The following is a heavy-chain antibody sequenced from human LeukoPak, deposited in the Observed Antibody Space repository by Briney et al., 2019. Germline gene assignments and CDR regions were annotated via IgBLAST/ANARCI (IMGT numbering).Heavy chain of an antibody. D-gene: IGHD2-21*01. CDR2: MCSGGAI. CDR3: ATEKIPDEHRGAFDI. V-gene: IGHV3-53*01. CDR1: GFTVSSNY. J-gene: IGHJ3*02. Sequence: GGSLRLSCAASGFTVSSNYMSWARQARGKGLEWVSAMCSGGAIAYSDSVKGRLTISRGNAKNTLYLQMNNLKAADTAANYYATEKIPDEHRGAFDIWVQGTLVTVTS.